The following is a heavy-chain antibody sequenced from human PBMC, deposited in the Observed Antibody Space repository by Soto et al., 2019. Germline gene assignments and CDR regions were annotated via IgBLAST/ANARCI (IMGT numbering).Heavy chain of an antibody. V-gene: IGHV4-39*01. CDR2: VYYSGTT. Sequence: QLQLQESGPGLVKPSETLSLTCTVSGGSISSTSDYWAWIRQPPGKGLEWIGSVYYSGTTAYTPSLKSRGPISVDASQNQFSLKLNSVTAADTAVFYCARHVISTRGLDYWGQGTLVTVSS. CDR3: ARHVISTRGLDY. D-gene: IGHD2-15*01. J-gene: IGHJ4*02. CDR1: GGSISSTSDY.